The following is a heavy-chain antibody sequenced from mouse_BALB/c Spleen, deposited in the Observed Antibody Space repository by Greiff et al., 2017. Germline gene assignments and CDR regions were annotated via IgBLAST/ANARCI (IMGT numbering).Heavy chain of an antibody. D-gene: IGHD1-1*01. CDR3: ARLVLRYYAMDY. CDR1: GFTFSSFG. J-gene: IGHJ4*01. V-gene: IGHV5-17*02. CDR2: ISSGSSTI. Sequence: EVMLVESGGGLVQPGGSRKLSCAASGFTFSSFGMHWVRQAPEKGLEWVAYISSGSSTIYYADTVKGRFTISRDNPKNTLFLQMTSLRSEDTAMYYCARLVLRYYAMDYWGQGTSVTVSS.